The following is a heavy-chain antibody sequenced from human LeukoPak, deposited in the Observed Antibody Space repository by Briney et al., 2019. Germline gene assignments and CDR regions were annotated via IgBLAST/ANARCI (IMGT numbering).Heavy chain of an antibody. D-gene: IGHD2-21*01. V-gene: IGHV1-2*02. CDR2: INPNSGGT. J-gene: IGHJ6*03. CDR3: ARSIERSRGSYYYMDV. CDR1: GYTFTGYY. Sequence: ASVKVSCKASGYTFTGYYMHWVRQAPGQGLEWMGWINPNSGGTNYAQKFQGRVTMTRDTSISTAYMDLSSLRFEDTAVYYCARSIERSRGSYYYMDVWGKGTTVSVSS.